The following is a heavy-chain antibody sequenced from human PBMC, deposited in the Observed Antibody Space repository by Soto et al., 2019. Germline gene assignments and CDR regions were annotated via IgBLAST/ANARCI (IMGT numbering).Heavy chain of an antibody. CDR1: GFTFSNHA. CDR3: AKGSGNIRPYCMDV. J-gene: IGHJ6*02. V-gene: IGHV3-23*01. CDR2: ISGSGGTI. Sequence: EVQLLESGGGLVQPGGSLRVSCAAAGFTFSNHAMSWVRQAPGKGLEWVSTISGSGGTIYYADPVKGRFTISSDNSKNALWLQMNSLRAEDTALYYCAKGSGNIRPYCMDVWGQGTTVTVSS.